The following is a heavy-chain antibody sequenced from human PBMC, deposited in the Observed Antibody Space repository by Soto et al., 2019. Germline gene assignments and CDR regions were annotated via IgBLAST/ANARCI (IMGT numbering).Heavy chain of an antibody. D-gene: IGHD3-10*01. CDR2: ISSSSSYT. CDR1: GFTFSDYY. V-gene: IGHV3-11*06. Sequence: PVGSLRLSCAASGFTFSDYYMSWIRQAPGKGLEWVSYISSSSSYTNYADSVKGRFTISRDNAKNSLYLQMNSLRAEDTAVYYCARDASTMVRYYGMDVWGQGTTVTVSS. J-gene: IGHJ6*02. CDR3: ARDASTMVRYYGMDV.